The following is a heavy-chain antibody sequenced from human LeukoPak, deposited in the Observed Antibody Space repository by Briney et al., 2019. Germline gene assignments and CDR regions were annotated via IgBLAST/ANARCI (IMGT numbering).Heavy chain of an antibody. V-gene: IGHV4-39*07. CDR1: GGSISSSSYY. CDR2: IYHRGNT. CDR3: ARHEAAAGIRTSWCDP. Sequence: SQTLSLTCTVSGGSISSSSYYWGWIRQTPGKGLEWIGEIYHRGNTHYNPSLKSRVTMSVDTSPNQFSLRVNSVTAADTAVYYCARHEAAAGIRTSWCDPWGQGTLVTVSS. J-gene: IGHJ5*02. D-gene: IGHD6-13*01.